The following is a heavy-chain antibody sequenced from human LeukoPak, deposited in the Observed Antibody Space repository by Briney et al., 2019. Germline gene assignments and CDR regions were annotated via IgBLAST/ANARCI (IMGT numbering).Heavy chain of an antibody. D-gene: IGHD3-3*01. V-gene: IGHV4-59*08. CDR1: GGSISSYY. CDR3: ARRFMEQHFDY. CDR2: IYYSGST. Sequence: SETLSLTCTVSGGSISSYYWSWIRQPPGKGLEWIGYIYYSGSTNYNPSLKSRVTISVDTSKNQFSLKLSSVTAADTAVYYCARRFMEQHFDYWGQGTLVTVSS. J-gene: IGHJ4*02.